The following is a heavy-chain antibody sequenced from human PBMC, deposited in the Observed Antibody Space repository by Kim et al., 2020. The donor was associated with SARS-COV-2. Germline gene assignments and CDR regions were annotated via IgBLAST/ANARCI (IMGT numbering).Heavy chain of an antibody. V-gene: IGHV1-24*01. Sequence: AQKFQGRVTMTEDTSTDTAYMELSSLRSEDTAVYYCATETATNYYYGMDVWGQGTTVTVSS. CDR3: ATETATNYYYGMDV. J-gene: IGHJ6*02.